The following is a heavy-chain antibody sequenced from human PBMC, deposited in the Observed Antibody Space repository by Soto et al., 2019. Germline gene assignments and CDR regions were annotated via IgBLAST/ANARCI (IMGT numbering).Heavy chain of an antibody. V-gene: IGHV3-23*01. CDR2: ISGGGDRT. CDR1: GITISNYP. CDR3: VKDDGGYPSTAPH. J-gene: IGHJ4*02. D-gene: IGHD3-22*01. Sequence: EVQLLESGGGLVQPGGSLRLSCAASGITISNYPMSWVRQAPGKGLDWVSGISGGGDRTYYADSAKGRFTISKDSSRNSLSLQLDSLGVEDTDVYICVKDDGGYPSTAPHWGQGTLGTVSS.